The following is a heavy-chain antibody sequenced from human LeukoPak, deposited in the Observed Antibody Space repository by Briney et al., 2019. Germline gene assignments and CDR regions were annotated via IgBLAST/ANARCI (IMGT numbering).Heavy chain of an antibody. CDR1: GGTLSSYA. V-gene: IGHV1-69*13. CDR3: ARDKPQYYYDSSGSFDY. J-gene: IGHJ4*02. Sequence: ASVKVSCKASGGTLSSYAISWVRQAPGQGLERMEGIIPIFGTANYAQKFQGRVTITADESTSTAYMELSSLRSEDTAVYYCARDKPQYYYDSSGSFDYWGQGTLVTVSS. D-gene: IGHD3-22*01. CDR2: IIPIFGTA.